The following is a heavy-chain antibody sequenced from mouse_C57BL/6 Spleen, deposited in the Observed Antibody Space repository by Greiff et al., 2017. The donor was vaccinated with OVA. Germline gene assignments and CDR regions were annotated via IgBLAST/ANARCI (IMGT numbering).Heavy chain of an antibody. J-gene: IGHJ4*01. CDR1: GYAFSSSW. CDR3: ARSEEEDYRYYAMDY. Sequence: LQESGPELVKPGASVKISCKASGYAFSSSWMNWVKQRPGKGLEWIGRIYPGDGDTNYNGKFKGKATLTADKSSSTAYMQLSSLTSEDSAVYFCARSEEEDYRYYAMDYWGQGTSVTVSS. V-gene: IGHV1-82*01. CDR2: IYPGDGDT. D-gene: IGHD2-14*01.